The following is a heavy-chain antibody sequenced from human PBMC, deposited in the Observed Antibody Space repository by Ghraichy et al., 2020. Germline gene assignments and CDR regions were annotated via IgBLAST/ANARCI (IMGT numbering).Heavy chain of an antibody. CDR2: IYSGGST. Sequence: GGSLRLSCAASGFTVSSNYMSWVRQAPGKGLEWVSVIYSGGSTYYADSVKGRFTISRHNSKNTLYLQMNSLRAEDTAVYYCAKGGIAADSYGMDVWGQGTTVTVSS. CDR1: GFTVSSNY. D-gene: IGHD6-13*01. CDR3: AKGGIAADSYGMDV. V-gene: IGHV3-53*04. J-gene: IGHJ6*02.